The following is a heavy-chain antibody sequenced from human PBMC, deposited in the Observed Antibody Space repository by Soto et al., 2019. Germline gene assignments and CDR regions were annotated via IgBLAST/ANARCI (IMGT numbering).Heavy chain of an antibody. J-gene: IGHJ5*02. CDR3: ARSDWVESSSWYGNWFDP. CDR1: GFSLSTSGVG. Sequence: QITLKESGPTLVKPTQTLTLTCTFSGFSLSTSGVGVGWIRQPPGKALEWLALIYWDDDKRYSPSLKSRLTITKDTSKNQVVLTMTNMDPVDTATYYCARSDWVESSSWYGNWFDPWGQGTLVTVSS. D-gene: IGHD6-13*01. CDR2: IYWDDDK. V-gene: IGHV2-5*02.